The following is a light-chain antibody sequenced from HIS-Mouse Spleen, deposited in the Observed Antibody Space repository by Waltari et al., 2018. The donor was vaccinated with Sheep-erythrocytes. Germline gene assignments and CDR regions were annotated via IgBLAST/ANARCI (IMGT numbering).Light chain of an antibody. CDR3: CSYAGSYTFVV. CDR2: DVS. J-gene: IGLJ2*01. Sequence: QSALTHPRPVSGSPGQSVTIPCTGHSSDVGGYNYVSCYQQHPGKAPTLMIYDVSKRPSGVPDRFSGSKSGNTASLTISGLQAEDEADYYCCSYAGSYTFVVFGGGTKLTVL. CDR1: SSDVGGYNY. V-gene: IGLV2-11*01.